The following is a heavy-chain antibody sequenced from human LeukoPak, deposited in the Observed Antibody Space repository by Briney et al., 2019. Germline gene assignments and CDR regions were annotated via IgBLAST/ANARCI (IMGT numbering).Heavy chain of an antibody. CDR2: IYYSGST. CDR1: GGSISSYY. Sequence: SETLSLTCTVSGGSISSYYWSWIWQPPGQGLEWIGYIYYSGSTTYNPSLKSRVTISVDTSKNQFSLKLSSVTAADTAVYYCARHAGGARPFDYWGQGTLVTVSS. V-gene: IGHV4-59*08. D-gene: IGHD6-6*01. J-gene: IGHJ4*02. CDR3: ARHAGGARPFDY.